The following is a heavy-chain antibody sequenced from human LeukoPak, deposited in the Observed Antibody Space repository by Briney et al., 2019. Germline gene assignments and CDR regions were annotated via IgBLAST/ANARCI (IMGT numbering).Heavy chain of an antibody. J-gene: IGHJ5*02. D-gene: IGHD2-2*01. CDR1: GFTFSSYA. V-gene: IGHV3-23*01. CDR2: ISGSGGST. CDR3: AKSEGYCSSASCYPNWFDP. Sequence: GGSLRLSCAASGFTFSSYAMSWVRQATGKGLEWVSAISGSGGSTYYADSVKGRFTISRDNSKNTLYLQMNTLRAEDTALYYCAKSEGYCSSASCYPNWFDPWGQGTLVTVSS.